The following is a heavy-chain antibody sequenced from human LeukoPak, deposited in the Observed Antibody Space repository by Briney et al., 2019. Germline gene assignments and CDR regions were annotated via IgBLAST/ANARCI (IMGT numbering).Heavy chain of an antibody. CDR1: GGTFSSYA. CDR3: ARGFPRTYYMDV. V-gene: IGHV1-69*04. CDR2: IIPILGIA. D-gene: IGHD3-10*01. Sequence: ASVKVSCKASGGTFSSYAISWVRQAPGQGLEWMGRIIPILGIANYAQKFQGRVTITADKSTSTAYMELSSLRSEDTAVYYCARGFPRTYYMDVWGKGTTVTVSS. J-gene: IGHJ6*03.